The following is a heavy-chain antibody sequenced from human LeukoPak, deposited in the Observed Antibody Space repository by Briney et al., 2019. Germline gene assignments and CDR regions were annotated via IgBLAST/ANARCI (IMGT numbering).Heavy chain of an antibody. CDR3: ARDLSY. V-gene: IGHV4-31*03. CDR1: GGPISSGGYH. Sequence: PSETLSLTCTVSGGPISSGGYHWRWIRQHPGKGLEWIGYIYYSGSTYYHPSLKSRDTITVDPAKNHFSQKLSSVTAADTAVYYCARDLSYWGQGTLVTVSS. CDR2: IYYSGST. J-gene: IGHJ4*02.